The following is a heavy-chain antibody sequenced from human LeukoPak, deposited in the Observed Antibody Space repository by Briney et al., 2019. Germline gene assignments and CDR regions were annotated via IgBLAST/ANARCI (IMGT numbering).Heavy chain of an antibody. J-gene: IGHJ4*02. V-gene: IGHV3-53*01. CDR2: IFSGGTT. D-gene: IGHD2-8*01. CDR1: GFTFSSYW. Sequence: GGSLRLSCAASGFTFSSYWMSWVRQAPGRGLEYVSIIFSGGTTYYADSVKGRFSISRDNSKNTLYLQMNSLRVEDTALYFCARGLYGTKGMRLDYWGQGTLVTVSS. CDR3: ARGLYGTKGMRLDY.